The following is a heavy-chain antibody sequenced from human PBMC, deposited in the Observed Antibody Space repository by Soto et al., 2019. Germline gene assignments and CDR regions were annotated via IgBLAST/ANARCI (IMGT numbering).Heavy chain of an antibody. J-gene: IGHJ4*02. CDR1: GYTFNGYY. Sequence: ASVKVCCKASGYTFNGYYMHWVRQDPGQGLEWMGWINPNSGGTNYAQKFQGWVTMTRDTSISTAYMELSRLRSDDTAVYYCARAGGYSGYDYGRTFDYWGQGTLVTVSS. V-gene: IGHV1-2*04. CDR2: INPNSGGT. CDR3: ARAGGYSGYDYGRTFDY. D-gene: IGHD5-12*01.